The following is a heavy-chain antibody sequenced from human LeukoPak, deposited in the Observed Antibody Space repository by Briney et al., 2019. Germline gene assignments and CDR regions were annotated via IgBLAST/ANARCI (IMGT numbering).Heavy chain of an antibody. D-gene: IGHD3-22*01. CDR1: GFTFSSYA. CDR3: AKGEHYYDSSGYYFDY. V-gene: IGHV3-23*01. Sequence: PGGSLRLSCAASGFTFSSYAMSWVREAPGKGLEWVSAISGSGGSTYYADSVKGRFTISRDNSKNTLYLQMNSLRAEDTAVYYCAKGEHYYDSSGYYFDYWGQGTLVTVSS. CDR2: ISGSGGST. J-gene: IGHJ4*02.